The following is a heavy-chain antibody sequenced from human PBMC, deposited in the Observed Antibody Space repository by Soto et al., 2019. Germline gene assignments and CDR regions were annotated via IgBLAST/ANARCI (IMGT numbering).Heavy chain of an antibody. CDR2: IYYSGST. V-gene: IGHV4-39*01. CDR1: GGSISSSSYY. D-gene: IGHD5-18*01. J-gene: IGHJ5*02. Sequence: SETLSLTCTVSGGSISSSSYYWGWIRQPPGKGLEWIGSIYYSGSTYYNPSLKSRVTISVDTSKNQFSLKLNSVTAADTAVYYCARHEVQLWPTTGWFDPWGQGTLVTVSS. CDR3: ARHEVQLWPTTGWFDP.